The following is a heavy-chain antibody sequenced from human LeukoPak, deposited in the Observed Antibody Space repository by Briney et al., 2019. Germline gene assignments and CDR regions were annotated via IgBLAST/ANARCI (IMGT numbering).Heavy chain of an antibody. CDR2: ISGSGGST. D-gene: IGHD3-9*01. J-gene: IGHJ6*03. Sequence: YPGGSLRLSCAASGFTFSSYAMSWVRQAPGKGLEWVSAISGSGGSTYYADSVKGRFTISRDNSKNTLYLQMNSLRAEDTAVYYCAKIGAARYFDWLFSYYYYYMDVWGKGTTVTVSS. CDR3: AKIGAARYFDWLFSYYYYYMDV. CDR1: GFTFSSYA. V-gene: IGHV3-23*01.